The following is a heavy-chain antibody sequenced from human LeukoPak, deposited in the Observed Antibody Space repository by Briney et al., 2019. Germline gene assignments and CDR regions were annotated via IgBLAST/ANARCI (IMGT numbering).Heavy chain of an antibody. V-gene: IGHV3-11*04. CDR1: GFTFSDYY. CDR2: ISSSGSTI. J-gene: IGHJ6*03. D-gene: IGHD6-13*01. CDR3: ARAAIAAARIYYYMDV. Sequence: PGGSLRLSCAASGFTFSDYYMSWIRQAPGKGLEWVSYISSSGSTIYYADSVKGRFTISRDNAKNSLYLQINSLRAEDTAVYYCARAAIAAARIYYYMDVWGKGTTVTVSS.